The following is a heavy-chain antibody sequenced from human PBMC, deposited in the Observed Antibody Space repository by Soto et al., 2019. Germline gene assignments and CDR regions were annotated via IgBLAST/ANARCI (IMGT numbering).Heavy chain of an antibody. V-gene: IGHV1-3*01. Sequence: ASVKVSCKTSGYSFTSYAMHWVRQAPGQRLEWLGWINADNGDTKYSQKFSGGVTITRDTSANTAFMELSSLRSEDTAIYYCARVVDVRPATYSGMDVWGPGTRVTVSS. CDR3: ARVVDVRPATYSGMDV. D-gene: IGHD2-21*01. CDR1: GYSFTSYA. J-gene: IGHJ6*02. CDR2: INADNGDT.